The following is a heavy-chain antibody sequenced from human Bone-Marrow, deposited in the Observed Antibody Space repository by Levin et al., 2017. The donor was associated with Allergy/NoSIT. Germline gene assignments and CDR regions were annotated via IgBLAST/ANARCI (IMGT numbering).Heavy chain of an antibody. CDR2: ISSDGSNK. D-gene: IGHD2-2*01. CDR3: AREKWDVVVIPGTLSWGPKKKYGYYGLDV. V-gene: IGHV3-30*03. Sequence: LSLTCAASGFRFGTYGMHWVRQAPGKGLEWVAAISSDGSNKYYAESMNGRLTVSRDNSKNTLYLQMNSLRSDDTAVFYCAREKWDVVVIPGTLSWGPKKKYGYYGLDVWGQGTTVTVSS. J-gene: IGHJ6*02. CDR1: GFRFGTYG.